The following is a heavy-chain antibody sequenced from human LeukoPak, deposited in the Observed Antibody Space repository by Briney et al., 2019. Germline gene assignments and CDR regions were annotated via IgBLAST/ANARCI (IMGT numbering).Heavy chain of an antibody. Sequence: GASVKVSCKASGYTFTSYAMNWVRQAPGQGLEGMGGIIPMLGTPNYAQKFQGRVTITADKSTSTAYMDLSSLRSEDTAVYYCASGTTDIVVVPATLRNYYFDYWGQGTLVTVSS. V-gene: IGHV1-69*06. CDR1: GYTFTSYA. J-gene: IGHJ4*02. D-gene: IGHD2-2*01. CDR3: ASGTTDIVVVPATLRNYYFDY. CDR2: IIPMLGTP.